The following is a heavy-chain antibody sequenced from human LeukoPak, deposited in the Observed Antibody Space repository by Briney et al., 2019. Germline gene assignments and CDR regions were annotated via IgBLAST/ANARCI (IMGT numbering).Heavy chain of an antibody. CDR3: ARSNYYGSGGYYNGNWFDP. V-gene: IGHV5-51*01. J-gene: IGHJ5*02. CDR2: IYPGDSDT. Sequence: GESLKISCKGSGYSFTSYWIGWVRQMPGKGLEWMGIIYPGDSDTRYSPSFQGQVTISADKSISTAYLQWSSLKASDTAMYYCARSNYYGSGGYYNGNWFDPWGQGTLVTVPS. CDR1: GYSFTSYW. D-gene: IGHD3-10*01.